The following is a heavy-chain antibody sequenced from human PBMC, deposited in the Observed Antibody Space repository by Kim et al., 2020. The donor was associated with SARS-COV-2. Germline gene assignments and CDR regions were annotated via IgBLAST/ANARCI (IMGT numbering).Heavy chain of an antibody. Sequence: GGSLRLSCAASGFTFDDYAMHWVRQAPGKGLEWVSGISWNSGSIGYADSVKGRFTISRDNAKNSLYLQMNSLRAEDTALYYCAKEYYGSGTYGAFDIWG. CDR1: GFTFDDYA. V-gene: IGHV3-9*01. D-gene: IGHD3-10*01. CDR3: AKEYYGSGTYGAFDI. CDR2: ISWNSGSI. J-gene: IGHJ3*02.